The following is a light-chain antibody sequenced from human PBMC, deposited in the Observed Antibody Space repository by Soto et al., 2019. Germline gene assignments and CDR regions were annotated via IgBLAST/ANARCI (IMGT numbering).Light chain of an antibody. CDR1: QGISSA. J-gene: IGKJ5*01. Sequence: AIQLTQSPSSLSASVGDRVTITCRASQGISSALAWYQQKPGKAPKLLIYDASSLESGVPSRFSGSGSGIDFTLTISSLQPEDFATYYCQQFNSYITFGQGTRLEIK. CDR3: QQFNSYIT. CDR2: DAS. V-gene: IGKV1-13*02.